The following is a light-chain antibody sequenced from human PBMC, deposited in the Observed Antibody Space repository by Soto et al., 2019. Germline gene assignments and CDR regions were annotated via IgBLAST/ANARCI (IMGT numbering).Light chain of an antibody. V-gene: IGKV2D-29*02. Sequence: MPHSPLSLSFAPGQPSSNSCRSRQSLLHITGETFLFWYLQKPGQSPQLLIYEVSTRVSGVPDRFSGSGSGTDFTLEISRVETDDVGISYCMQSTQLPPTFGQGARLEIK. J-gene: IGKJ5*01. CDR2: EVS. CDR3: MQSTQLPPT. CDR1: QSLLHITGETF.